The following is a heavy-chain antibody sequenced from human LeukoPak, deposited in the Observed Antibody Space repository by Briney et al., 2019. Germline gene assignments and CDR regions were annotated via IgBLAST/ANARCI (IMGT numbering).Heavy chain of an antibody. V-gene: IGHV1-69*06. CDR2: IIPIFGTA. CDR3: ARVPYSSGWYFDY. CDR1: GYTFTYRY. D-gene: IGHD6-19*01. Sequence: ASVKVSCKASGYTFTYRYLHWVRQAPGQALEWMGGIIPIFGTANYAQKFQGRVTITADKSTSTAYMELSSLRSEDTAVYYCARVPYSSGWYFDYWGQGTLVTVSS. J-gene: IGHJ4*02.